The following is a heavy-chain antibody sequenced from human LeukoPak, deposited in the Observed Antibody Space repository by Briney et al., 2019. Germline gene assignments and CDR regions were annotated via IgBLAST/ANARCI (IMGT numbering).Heavy chain of an antibody. CDR2: IYYSGST. V-gene: IGHV4-31*03. J-gene: IGHJ5*02. CDR1: GGSISSGGYY. Sequence: SQTLSLTCTVSGGSISSGGYYWSWIRQHPGKGLEWIGYIYYSGSTYYNPSLKSRVTISVDTSKNQFSLKLSSVTAADTAVYYCARDLYSNYVGWFDPWGQGTLVTVSS. CDR3: ARDLYSNYVGWFDP. D-gene: IGHD4-11*01.